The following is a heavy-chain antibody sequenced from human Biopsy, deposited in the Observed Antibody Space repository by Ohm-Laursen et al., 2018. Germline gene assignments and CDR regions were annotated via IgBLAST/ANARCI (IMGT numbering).Heavy chain of an antibody. CDR3: ARGGQGGFLEWLFIG. J-gene: IGHJ4*02. D-gene: IGHD3-3*01. CDR2: ISTSSTYI. V-gene: IGHV3-21*04. Sequence: SLRLSCTASGFTFSSYSMNWVRQAPGKGLEWVSSISTSSTYIYYADSVKGRFSISRDDALNSLYLQMNSLRAEDTALYYCARGGQGGFLEWLFIGWGQGTLVTVSS. CDR1: GFTFSSYS.